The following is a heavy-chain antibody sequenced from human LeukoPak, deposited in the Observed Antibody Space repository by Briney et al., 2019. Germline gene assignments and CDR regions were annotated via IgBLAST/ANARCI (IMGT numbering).Heavy chain of an antibody. Sequence: SETLSLTCAVSGDSIGSTSYYWAWIRQTPGKGLEWIGSVYHSGSTYYNPSLKSRVSFSVDTSKNQFSLKLSSVTAADTAVYYCARAGSHIVVFWFDPWGQGTLVTVSS. CDR2: VYHSGST. V-gene: IGHV4-39*07. D-gene: IGHD2-21*01. CDR1: GDSIGSTSYY. CDR3: ARAGSHIVVFWFDP. J-gene: IGHJ5*02.